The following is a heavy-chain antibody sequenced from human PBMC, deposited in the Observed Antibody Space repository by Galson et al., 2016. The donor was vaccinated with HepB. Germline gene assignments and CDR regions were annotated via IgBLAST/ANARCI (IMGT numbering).Heavy chain of an antibody. Sequence: SVKVSCKASGYIFSNYAMHWVRQAPGQRLEWMAWINCGNGNTKHSQKFQGRVTITTDTSASTAYMDLSSLRSEDTAVYYCARAPAPNDFWSVVRGRGAFDVWGQGTMIAVSS. CDR1: GYIFSNYA. CDR2: INCGNGNT. CDR3: ARAPAPNDFWSVVRGRGAFDV. D-gene: IGHD3-3*01. V-gene: IGHV1-3*01. J-gene: IGHJ3*01.